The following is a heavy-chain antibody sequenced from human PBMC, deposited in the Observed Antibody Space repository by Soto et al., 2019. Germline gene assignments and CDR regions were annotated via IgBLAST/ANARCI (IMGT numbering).Heavy chain of an antibody. D-gene: IGHD3-10*01. Sequence: SETLSLTCTVSGGSISSYYWSWIRQPPGKGLEWIGYIYYSGSTNYNPSLKSRVTISVDTSKNQFSLKLSSVTAADTAVYYCARYGIRGVIGWGQGTLVTVS. CDR1: GGSISSYY. V-gene: IGHV4-59*08. CDR3: ARYGIRGVIG. J-gene: IGHJ4*02. CDR2: IYYSGST.